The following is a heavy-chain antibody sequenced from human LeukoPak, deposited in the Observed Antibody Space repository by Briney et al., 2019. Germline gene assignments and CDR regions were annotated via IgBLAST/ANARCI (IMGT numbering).Heavy chain of an antibody. CDR3: AREVRGYYFDY. J-gene: IGHJ4*02. Sequence: SETLSLTCTVSGGSISSGSYYWSWIRQPAGKGLEWIGRIYTSGSTNYNPSLKRRVTISVDTSKNQFSLKLSSVTAADTAVYYCAREVRGYYFDYWGQGTLVTVSS. D-gene: IGHD3-22*01. CDR2: IYTSGST. V-gene: IGHV4-61*02. CDR1: GGSISSGSYY.